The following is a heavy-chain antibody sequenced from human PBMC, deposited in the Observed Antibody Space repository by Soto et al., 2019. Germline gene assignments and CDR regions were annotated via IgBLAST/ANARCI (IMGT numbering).Heavy chain of an antibody. CDR3: ARGSMVRGPTPFDY. D-gene: IGHD3-10*01. J-gene: IGHJ4*02. CDR2: VYYSGSA. CDR1: GGSIRSYY. Sequence: ETLSLTCNVSGGSIRSYYWNWIRQPPGKTLEWIGDVYYSGSANYNPSLKSRVTISVDMSKNQFSLKLNSVTAADTAVYYCARGSMVRGPTPFDYWGQGTLVTVSS. V-gene: IGHV4-59*01.